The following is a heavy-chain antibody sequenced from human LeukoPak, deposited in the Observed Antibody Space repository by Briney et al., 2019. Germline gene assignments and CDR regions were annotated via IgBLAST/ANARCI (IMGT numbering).Heavy chain of an antibody. CDR3: ARAQLPYYFDY. CDR2: ISSSGSTI. J-gene: IGHJ4*02. D-gene: IGHD6-6*01. V-gene: IGHV3-48*03. CDR1: GFTFSSYE. Sequence: PGGSLRLSCAASGFTFSSYEMNWVRQAPGKGLEWVSYISSSGSTIYYADSVKGRFTISRDNAKNSLYLQMNSLSAEDTAVCYCARAQLPYYFDYWGQGTLVTVSS.